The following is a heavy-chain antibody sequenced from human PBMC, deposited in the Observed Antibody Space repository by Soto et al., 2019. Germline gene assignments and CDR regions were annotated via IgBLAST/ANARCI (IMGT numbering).Heavy chain of an antibody. J-gene: IGHJ3*01. CDR1: GFTFSTYA. CDR2: IGGGGGDG. D-gene: IGHD1-20*01. Sequence: EVQLLESGGGLVQPGGSLRLSCAASGFTFSTYAMSWVRQAPGKGLEWVSGIGGGGGDGYYADSVKGRFTISRDNSRNTVVLQMSSLSAEDTARYYCAKDRQSYNSVWDPCDFWGQGTVVTVTS. CDR3: AKDRQSYNSVWDPCDF. V-gene: IGHV3-23*01.